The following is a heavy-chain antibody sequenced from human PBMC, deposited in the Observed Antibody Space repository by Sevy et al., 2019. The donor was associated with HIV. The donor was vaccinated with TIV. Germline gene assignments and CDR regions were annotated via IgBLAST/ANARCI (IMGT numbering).Heavy chain of an antibody. CDR1: GFTFSNAW. CDR3: TTDTGISDYDFWSGRDDTFDN. CDR2: IKSKTDGGTT. Sequence: GGALRLSCAASGFTFSNAWMNWVRQAPGKGLEWVGRIKSKTDGGTTDYAAPVKGRFTISTDDSKNTAYRQMNSLKTEDTALYYCTTDTGISDYDFWSGRDDTFDNWGQGTMVTVSS. J-gene: IGHJ3*02. D-gene: IGHD3-3*01. V-gene: IGHV3-15*01.